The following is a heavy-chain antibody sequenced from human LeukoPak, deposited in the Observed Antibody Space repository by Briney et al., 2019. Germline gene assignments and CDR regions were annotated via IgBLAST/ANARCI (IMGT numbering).Heavy chain of an antibody. D-gene: IGHD5-18*01. CDR1: GGTFSSYA. J-gene: IGHJ4*02. CDR2: IIPILGIA. CDR3: ARQGVDTAMGFDY. V-gene: IGHV1-69*04. Sequence: AASVKVSCKTSGGTFSSYAISWVRQAPGQGLEWMGRIIPILGIANYTQKFQGRVTITADKSTSTAYMELSSLRSEDTAVYYCARQGVDTAMGFDYWGQGTLVTVSS.